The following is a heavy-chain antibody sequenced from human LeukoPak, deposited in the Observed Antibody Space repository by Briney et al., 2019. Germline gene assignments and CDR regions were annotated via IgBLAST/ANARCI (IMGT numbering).Heavy chain of an antibody. J-gene: IGHJ4*02. CDR3: ARAKDTAMVSVNFDY. V-gene: IGHV3-7*01. D-gene: IGHD5-18*01. CDR1: GFTLSSYW. Sequence: GGSLRLSCAASGFTLSSYWMSWVRQAPGKGLEWVARIKQDGSEKHYVDSVKGRFTISRDNAKNSVYLQMNTLRAEDTAVYYCARAKDTAMVSVNFDYWGQGTLVTVSS. CDR2: IKQDGSEK.